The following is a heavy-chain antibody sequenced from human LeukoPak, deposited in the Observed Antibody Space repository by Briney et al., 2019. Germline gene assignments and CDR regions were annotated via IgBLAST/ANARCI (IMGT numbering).Heavy chain of an antibody. CDR3: ARQGPRYCSGGSCYSVAVDY. Sequence: GESLKISCKGSGYSFTSYWIGWVRQMPGKGLEWMGIIYPGDSDTRYSPSFQGQVTISADKSISTAYLQWSSLKASDTATYYCARQGPRYCSGGSCYSVAVDYWGQGTLVTVSS. CDR2: IYPGDSDT. D-gene: IGHD2-15*01. CDR1: GYSFTSYW. J-gene: IGHJ4*02. V-gene: IGHV5-51*01.